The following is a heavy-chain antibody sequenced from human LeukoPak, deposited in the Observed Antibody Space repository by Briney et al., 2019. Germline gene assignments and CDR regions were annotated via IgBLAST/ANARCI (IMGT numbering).Heavy chain of an antibody. V-gene: IGHV3-53*01. CDR2: IYSGGST. CDR3: ARGSRWSGYSVWFDP. CDR1: GFTVSSNY. Sequence: GGSLRLSCAASGFTVSSNYMSWVRQAPGKGLEWVSVIYSGGSTYYADSVKGRFTISRDNSKNTLYLQMNSLRAEDTAVYYCARGSRWSGYSVWFDPWGQGTLVTVSS. D-gene: IGHD3-3*01. J-gene: IGHJ5*02.